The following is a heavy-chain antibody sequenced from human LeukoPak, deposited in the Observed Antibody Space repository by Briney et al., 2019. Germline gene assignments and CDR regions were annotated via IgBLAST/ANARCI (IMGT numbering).Heavy chain of an antibody. V-gene: IGHV3-23*01. CDR2: ISGSDGST. D-gene: IGHD2-2*01. CDR3: AKARRSACSSTSCYPFDY. J-gene: IGHJ4*02. Sequence: PGGSLRLSCAASGFTFRAYAMSWVRQAPGKGLEWVSGISGSDGSTYYADSVKGRFTISRDNSKTTVYLQMNSLRAQDTAVYCCAKARRSACSSTSCYPFDYWGQGTLVTVSS. CDR1: GFTFRAYA.